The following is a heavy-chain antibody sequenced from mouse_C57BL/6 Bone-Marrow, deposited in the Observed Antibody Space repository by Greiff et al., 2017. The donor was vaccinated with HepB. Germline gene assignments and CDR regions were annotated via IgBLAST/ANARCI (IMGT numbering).Heavy chain of an antibody. J-gene: IGHJ2*01. CDR2: IDPSDSYT. CDR3: ARSHYYGSRYVDY. D-gene: IGHD1-1*01. Sequence: VQLQQPGAELVMPGASVKLSCKASGYTFTSYWMHWVKQRPGQGLEWIGEIDPSDSYTNYNQKFKGKSTLTVDKSSSTAYMQLSSLTSEDSAVYYYARSHYYGSRYVDYWGQGTTLTVSS. V-gene: IGHV1-69*01. CDR1: GYTFTSYW.